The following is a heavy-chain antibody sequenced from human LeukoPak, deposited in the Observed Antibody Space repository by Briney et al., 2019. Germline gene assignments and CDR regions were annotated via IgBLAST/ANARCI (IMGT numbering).Heavy chain of an antibody. CDR1: GYTFTSYG. Sequence: ASVKVSCKASGYTFTSYGISWVRQAPGQGLEWMGGISAYNGNTNYAQKLQGRGTITADKSTSTAYMELSSLRSEDTAVYYCARGRPTTSIAAAGVNWFDPWGQGTLVTVSS. CDR2: ISAYNGNT. V-gene: IGHV1-18*01. J-gene: IGHJ5*02. CDR3: ARGRPTTSIAAAGVNWFDP. D-gene: IGHD6-13*01.